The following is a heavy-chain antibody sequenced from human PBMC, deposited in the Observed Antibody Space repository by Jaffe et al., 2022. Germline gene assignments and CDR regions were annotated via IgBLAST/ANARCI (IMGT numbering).Heavy chain of an antibody. V-gene: IGHV4-38-2*01. CDR2: IYHSGST. J-gene: IGHJ5*02. CDR1: GYSISSGYY. CDR3: ARASYSSRGWFDP. D-gene: IGHD6-13*01. Sequence: QVQLQESGPGLVKPSETLSLTCGVSGYSISSGYYWGWIRQPPGKGLEWIGSIYHSGSTYYNPSLKSRVTISVDTSKNQFSLKLTSVTAADTAVYYCARASYSSRGWFDPWGQGTLVTVSS.